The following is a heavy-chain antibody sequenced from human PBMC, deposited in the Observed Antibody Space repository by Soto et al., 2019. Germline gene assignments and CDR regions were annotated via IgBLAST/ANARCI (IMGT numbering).Heavy chain of an antibody. CDR2: ISYSGNT. CDR3: AREVSPNSRGWYTVLVRWFDP. CDR1: GGSINSGDYY. D-gene: IGHD6-19*01. Sequence: QVQLQESGPGLVKPSQTLSLTCTVSGGSINSGDYYWSWVRQVPGKGLEWIGFISYSGNTLYNPSLESRVTISKDTSKNQFSLRLNSMTAADSAVYYCAREVSPNSRGWYTVLVRWFDPWGQGTLVTVSS. V-gene: IGHV4-31*03. J-gene: IGHJ5*02.